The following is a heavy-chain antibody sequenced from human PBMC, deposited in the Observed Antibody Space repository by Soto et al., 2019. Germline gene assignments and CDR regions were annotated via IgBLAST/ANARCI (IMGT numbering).Heavy chain of an antibody. V-gene: IGHV3-66*01. J-gene: IGHJ5*02. CDR2: IYTGGGT. Sequence: EVQLVESGGGLVQPGGSLRLSCAASGFSVSANYMIWVRQAPGKGLEWVSVIYTGGGTYYADSVKGRFTIYRDNSKSTVYLQTNSLRVEDTAVYYCAGAEVDMPTPWGQGTLVTVSS. D-gene: IGHD2-2*01. CDR1: GFSVSANY. CDR3: AGAEVDMPTP.